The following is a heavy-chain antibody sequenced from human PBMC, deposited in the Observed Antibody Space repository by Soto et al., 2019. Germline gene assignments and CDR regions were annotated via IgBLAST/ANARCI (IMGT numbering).Heavy chain of an antibody. CDR1: GGSISSGDYY. J-gene: IGHJ5*02. D-gene: IGHD1-7*01. V-gene: IGHV4-30-4*01. CDR2: IYYSGST. CDR3: ARDEKVTGTTLSWFDP. Sequence: LSLTCTVSGGSISSGDYYWSWIRQPPGKGLEWIGYIYYSGSTYYNPSLKSRVTISVDTSKNQFSLKLSSVTAADTAVYYCARDEKVTGTTLSWFDPWGQGTLVTVSS.